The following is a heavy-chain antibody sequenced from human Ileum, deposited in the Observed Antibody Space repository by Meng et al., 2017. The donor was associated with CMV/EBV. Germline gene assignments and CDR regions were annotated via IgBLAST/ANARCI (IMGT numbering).Heavy chain of an antibody. Sequence: SETLSLTCTVSGGSISSSSYYWGWIRQPPGKGLEWIGSIYYSGSTYYNPSLKSRVTISVDTSKNQFSLKLSSVTAADTAVYYCARPPRRGTRVGAFDIWGQGTMVTVSS. CDR2: IYYSGST. J-gene: IGHJ3*02. D-gene: IGHD1-26*01. CDR3: ARPPRRGTRVGAFDI. CDR1: GGSISSSSYY. V-gene: IGHV4-39*07.